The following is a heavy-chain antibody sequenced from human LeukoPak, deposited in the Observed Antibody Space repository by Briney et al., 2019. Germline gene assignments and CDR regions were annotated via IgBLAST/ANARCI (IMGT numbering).Heavy chain of an antibody. J-gene: IGHJ4*02. CDR2: IYQTGST. Sequence: SETLSLTCAVSGYSINHGYYWGWIRQPPGKGLEWIGRIYQTGSTYYNPSVKSRVTISVDTSKNQFSLKLSSVTAADTAVYYCARTYYDSSDYYYSRGFYFDYWGRGTLVSVSS. V-gene: IGHV4-38-2*01. CDR3: ARTYYDSSDYYYSRGFYFDY. CDR1: GYSINHGYY. D-gene: IGHD3-22*01.